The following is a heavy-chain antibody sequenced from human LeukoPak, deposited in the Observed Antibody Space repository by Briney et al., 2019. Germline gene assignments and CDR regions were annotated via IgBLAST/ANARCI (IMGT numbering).Heavy chain of an antibody. V-gene: IGHV1-69*13. J-gene: IGHJ4*02. CDR3: ARAPVATISAFFDY. CDR2: IIPIFGTA. Sequence: ASVKVSCKASGGTFSSYAISWVRQAPGQGLEWMGGIIPIFGTANYAQKFQGRVTITADESTSTAYMELSSLRSEDTAVYYCARAPVATISAFFDYWGQGTLVTVSS. D-gene: IGHD5-12*01. CDR1: GGTFSSYA.